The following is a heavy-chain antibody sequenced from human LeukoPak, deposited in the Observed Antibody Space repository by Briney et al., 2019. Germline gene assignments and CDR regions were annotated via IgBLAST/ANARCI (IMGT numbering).Heavy chain of an antibody. CDR2: IIPILGIA. CDR3: AREDSSGWDIPPPLHIFFDY. D-gene: IGHD6-19*01. Sequence: SVKVSCKASGGTFSSYAISWVRQAPGQGLEWMGRIIPILGIANYAQKFQGRVTITADKSTSTACMELSSLRSEDTAVYYCAREDSSGWDIPPPLHIFFDYWGQGTLVTVSS. CDR1: GGTFSSYA. J-gene: IGHJ4*02. V-gene: IGHV1-69*04.